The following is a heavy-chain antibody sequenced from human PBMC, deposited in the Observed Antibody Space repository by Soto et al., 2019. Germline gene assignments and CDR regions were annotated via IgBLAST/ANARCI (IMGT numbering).Heavy chain of an antibody. Sequence: SETLSLTCTVSGGSISSGDYYWSWIRQPPGKGLEWIGYIYYSGSTYYNPSLKSRVTISVDTPKNQFSLKLSSVTAADTAVYYCXRETPIVGRNWFDPWGQGTLVTVSS. CDR2: IYYSGST. V-gene: IGHV4-30-4*01. CDR3: XRETPIVGRNWFDP. J-gene: IGHJ5*02. CDR1: GGSISSGDYY. D-gene: IGHD3-22*01.